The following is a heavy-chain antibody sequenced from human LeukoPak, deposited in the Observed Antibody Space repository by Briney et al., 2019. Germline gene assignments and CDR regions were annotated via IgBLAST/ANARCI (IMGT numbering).Heavy chain of an antibody. CDR1: GFTFSSYV. V-gene: IGHV3-30-3*01. D-gene: IGHD3-16*01. J-gene: IGHJ4*02. CDR3: ARSPLGTHAYYFDY. CDR2: ISYDGSNK. Sequence: PGGSLRLSCAASGFTFSSYVMHWVRQAPGKGLEWVAVISYDGSNKYYADSVKGRFTISRDNSKNTLYVQMNSLRSEDTAVYYCARSPLGTHAYYFDYWGQGTLVTVSS.